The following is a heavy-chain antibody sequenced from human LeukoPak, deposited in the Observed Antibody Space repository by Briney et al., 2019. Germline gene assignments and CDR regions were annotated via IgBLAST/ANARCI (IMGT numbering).Heavy chain of an antibody. CDR3: AGTGGRGYYDSSGYLSLFDY. J-gene: IGHJ4*02. V-gene: IGHV1-69*01. D-gene: IGHD3-22*01. Sequence: SVKVSCKASGGTFSSYAISWVRQAPGQGLEWMGGIIPIFGTANYAQKFQGRVTITADESTSTAYMELSSLRSEDTAVYYCAGTGGRGYYDSSGYLSLFDYWGQGTLVTVSS. CDR2: IIPIFGTA. CDR1: GGTFSSYA.